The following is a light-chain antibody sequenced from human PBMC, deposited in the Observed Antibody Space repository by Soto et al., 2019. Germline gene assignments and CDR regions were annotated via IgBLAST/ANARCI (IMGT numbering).Light chain of an antibody. J-gene: IGKJ2*01. Sequence: EIVLTQSPGTLSLSPGERATLSCRASQSVSSSSFVWYQQKPGQAPRLLIYGTSSRATGIPDRFSGSGSGTDFTLTISRLEPEDFAVYYCQQYRSSPPYTFGQGTKLEIK. CDR2: GTS. V-gene: IGKV3-20*01. CDR1: QSVSSSS. CDR3: QQYRSSPPYT.